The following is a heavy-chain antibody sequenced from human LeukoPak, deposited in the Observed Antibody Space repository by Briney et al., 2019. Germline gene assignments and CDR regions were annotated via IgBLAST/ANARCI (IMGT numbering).Heavy chain of an antibody. V-gene: IGHV3-23*01. CDR1: GFTFRNYA. Sequence: GGSLRLSCAASGFTFRNYAMSWVRQAPGKGLEWVSAISGSGGSTYYADSVKGRFTISRDNSKNTLYLQMNSLRAEDTAVYYCAKRHGDYESYYYYYYMDVWGKGTTVTVSS. CDR3: AKRHGDYESYYYYYYMDV. D-gene: IGHD4-17*01. CDR2: ISGSGGST. J-gene: IGHJ6*03.